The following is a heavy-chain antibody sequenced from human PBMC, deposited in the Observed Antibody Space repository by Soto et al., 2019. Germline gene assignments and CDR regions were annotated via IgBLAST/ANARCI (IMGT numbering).Heavy chain of an antibody. CDR1: GGSFSGYY. D-gene: IGHD6-13*01. J-gene: IGHJ1*01. V-gene: IGHV4-34*01. CDR2: INHSGST. CDR3: ARGGRIAAAGTLRGYFQH. Sequence: ASETLSLTCAVYGGSFSGYYWSWIRQPPGKGLEWIGEINHSGSTNYNPSLKSRVTISVDTSKNQFSLKLSSVTAAYTAVYYCARGGRIAAAGTLRGYFQHWGQGTLVTVSS.